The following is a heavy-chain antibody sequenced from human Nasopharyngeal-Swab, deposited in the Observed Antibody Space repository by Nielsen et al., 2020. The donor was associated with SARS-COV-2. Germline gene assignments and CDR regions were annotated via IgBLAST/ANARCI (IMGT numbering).Heavy chain of an antibody. V-gene: IGHV3-23*01. D-gene: IGHD1-1*01. J-gene: IGHJ5*02. CDR2: LSSTGATI. Sequence: VRQAPGKGLEWVSGLSSTGATIFYAESVRGRFTIARDNSNNTLSLHMNNVRADDTAVYYCAKDRTTLTTKISESWDQGTLVTVSS. CDR3: AKDRTTLTTKISES.